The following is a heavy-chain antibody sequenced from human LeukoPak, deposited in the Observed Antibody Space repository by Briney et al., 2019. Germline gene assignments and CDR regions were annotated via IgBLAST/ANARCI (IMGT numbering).Heavy chain of an antibody. CDR3: ARDLSGENWFDP. Sequence: PSETLSLTCTVSGGSISSYDWSWIRQPPGKGLEWIGYICYSGSTNYNPSPKSRFTISVDTSKTRFALKLSSVTAADTALYYCARDLSGENWFDPWGQGTLVTVSS. CDR2: ICYSGST. D-gene: IGHD3-3*01. CDR1: GGSISSYD. J-gene: IGHJ5*02. V-gene: IGHV4-59*01.